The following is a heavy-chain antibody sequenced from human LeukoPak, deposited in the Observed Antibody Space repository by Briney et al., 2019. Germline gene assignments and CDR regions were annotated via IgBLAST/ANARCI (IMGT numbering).Heavy chain of an antibody. V-gene: IGHV1-2*02. J-gene: IGHJ4*02. D-gene: IGHD3-10*01. CDR3: ARVSSSEDYYDN. CDR1: GYTFTGYY. Sequence: ASVKFSCKASGYTFTGYYMHWVRQAPGQGLEWMGWINPNGGGTNYAQKFQGRVTMTTDTSISTAYMELGGLRYDDTAVYYCARVSSSEDYYDNWGQGTLVTVSS. CDR2: INPNGGGT.